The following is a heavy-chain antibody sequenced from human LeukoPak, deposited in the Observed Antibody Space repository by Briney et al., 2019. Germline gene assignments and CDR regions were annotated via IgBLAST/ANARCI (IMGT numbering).Heavy chain of an antibody. D-gene: IGHD1-26*01. CDR1: GYSISSGYY. J-gene: IGHJ5*02. Sequence: ASETLSFTCAVSGYSISSGYYWGWIRQPPGKGLEWIASMYHTGTTYYNPSLKSRVTISVDTSKNQVSLGLRSVTAADTAVYYCTRLKWGDWFDPWGQGTLVTVSS. CDR2: MYHTGTT. CDR3: TRLKWGDWFDP. V-gene: IGHV4-38-2*01.